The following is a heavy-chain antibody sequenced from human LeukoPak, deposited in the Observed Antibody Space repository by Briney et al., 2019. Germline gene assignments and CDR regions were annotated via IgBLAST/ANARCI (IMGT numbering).Heavy chain of an antibody. CDR3: ARSFDI. CDR2: ISNSGGSI. J-gene: IGHJ3*02. Sequence: GGSLRLSCAASGFTFSSYEMNWVRQAPGKGLEWVSHISNSGGSIYYADSVKGRFTISRDNARNSLYLQMNSLRAEDTAVYFCARSFDIWGQGTMVTVSS. V-gene: IGHV3-48*03. CDR1: GFTFSSYE.